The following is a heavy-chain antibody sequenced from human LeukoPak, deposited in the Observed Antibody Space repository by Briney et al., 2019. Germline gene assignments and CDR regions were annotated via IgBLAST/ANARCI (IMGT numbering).Heavy chain of an antibody. D-gene: IGHD2/OR15-2a*01. CDR2: IRYDGTSK. J-gene: IGHJ3*02. Sequence: GGSLRLSCAASGFTFSSYGVHWVRQAPGKGLEWVSFIRYDGTSKFYADSVKGRFTISRNNSKNTLYLQMNSLRAEDTAVYYCAKNGNTFDIWGQGTTVTVSS. CDR1: GFTFSSYG. V-gene: IGHV3-30*02. CDR3: AKNGNTFDI.